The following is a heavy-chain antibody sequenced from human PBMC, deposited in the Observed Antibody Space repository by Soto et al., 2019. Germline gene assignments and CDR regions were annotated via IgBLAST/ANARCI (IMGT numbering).Heavy chain of an antibody. D-gene: IGHD3-10*01. V-gene: IGHV4-59*01. Sequence: SETLSLTCTVSGGSISSYYWSWIRQPPGKGLEWIGYIYYSGSTNYNPSLKSRVTISVDTSKNQFSLKLSSVTAADTAVYYCARGGSGSYLDGEFDYWGQGTLVTVSS. CDR1: GGSISSYY. CDR3: ARGGSGSYLDGEFDY. CDR2: IYYSGST. J-gene: IGHJ4*02.